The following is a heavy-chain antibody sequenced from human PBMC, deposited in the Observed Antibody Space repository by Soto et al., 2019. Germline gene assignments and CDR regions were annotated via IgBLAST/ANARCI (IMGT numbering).Heavy chain of an antibody. Sequence: SETLSLTCTVSGGSVTSGDYYWSWIRQPPGKGLEWIGYIYYSGSTYYNPSLQPRVTISVDTSKNQFSLKLSSVTAADTAMYYCARGSFSSSSSWFDPWGQGTMVTVYS. D-gene: IGHD6-6*01. J-gene: IGHJ5*02. CDR1: GGSVTSGDYY. V-gene: IGHV4-31*03. CDR3: ARGSFSSSSSWFDP. CDR2: IYYSGST.